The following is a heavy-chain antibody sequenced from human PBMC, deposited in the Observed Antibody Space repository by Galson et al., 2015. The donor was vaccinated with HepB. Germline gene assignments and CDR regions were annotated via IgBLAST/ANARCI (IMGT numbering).Heavy chain of an antibody. CDR3: ARVGGKYSYDSHFDY. J-gene: IGHJ4*02. CDR1: GFSFSDSY. D-gene: IGHD5-18*01. Sequence: SLRLSCAASGFSFSDSYMSWIRQAPGKGLEWVSYISSSGRTIYYADSVKGRFTISRDNAKNSLFLQMSSLRSEDTAVYYCARVGGKYSYDSHFDYWGQGTLVTVSS. CDR2: ISSSGRTI. V-gene: IGHV3-11*01.